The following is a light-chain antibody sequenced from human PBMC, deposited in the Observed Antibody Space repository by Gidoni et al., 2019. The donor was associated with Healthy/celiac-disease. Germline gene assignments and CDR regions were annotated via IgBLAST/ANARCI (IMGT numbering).Light chain of an antibody. CDR2: LGS. CDR1: QSLLHSNGYNY. J-gene: IGKJ1*01. CDR3: MQALQTPKT. V-gene: IGKV2-28*01. Sequence: DTVMTQSPPSLPVTPGEPASISCRSSQSLLHSNGYNYLDWYLQKPGQSPQLLIYLGSSRASGVPDRFSGSGSGTDFTLKISRVEAEDVGVYYCMQALQTPKTFGQGTKVEIK.